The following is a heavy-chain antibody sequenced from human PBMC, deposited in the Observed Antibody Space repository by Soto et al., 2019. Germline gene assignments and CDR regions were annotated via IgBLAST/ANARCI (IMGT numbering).Heavy chain of an antibody. V-gene: IGHV3-30-3*01. CDR1: GFTFSSYA. Sequence: PLRLSCAASGFTFSSYAIHWVRQAPGKGLDWVVVTSYDGSNTMYADSMKVRFTISRDNSKYTPYLVMNSLRAEDTAVYYCARDVTVAGTMYYSDYWGQGTLVTVSS. CDR3: ARDVTVAGTMYYSDY. D-gene: IGHD6-19*01. J-gene: IGHJ4*01. CDR2: TSYDGSNT.